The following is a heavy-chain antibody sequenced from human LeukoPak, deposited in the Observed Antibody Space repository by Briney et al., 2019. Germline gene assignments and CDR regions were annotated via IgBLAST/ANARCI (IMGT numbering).Heavy chain of an antibody. V-gene: IGHV3-49*04. CDR2: IRSKTYGGTT. J-gene: IGHJ6*02. Sequence: PGRSLRLSCTASGFTFGDNAVIWVRQAPGKGLEWVGFIRSKTYGGTTEYAASVKGRFTISRDDSKSIAYLQMNSLKNEDTAVYYCTRGTIQQWLYYGMDVWGQGTTVTVSS. CDR3: TRGTIQQWLYYGMDV. D-gene: IGHD5-18*01. CDR1: GFTFGDNA.